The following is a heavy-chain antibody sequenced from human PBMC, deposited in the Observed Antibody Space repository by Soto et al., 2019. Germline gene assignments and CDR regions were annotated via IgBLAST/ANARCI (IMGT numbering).Heavy chain of an antibody. CDR2: IHHSGNS. J-gene: IGHJ4*02. D-gene: IGHD1-1*01. CDR3: AKWNEMKRSFDD. V-gene: IGHV4-59*01. CDR1: AGSISNYY. Sequence: QVQLQESGPGLVKPSETLSLTCTVSAGSISNYYWNWIRQPPEKGLEWIGFIHHSGNSMSNPSLRSRLTMSVDTTEGQISLNLRAVTAADTAVYYCAKWNEMKRSFDDWGQGILVTXSS.